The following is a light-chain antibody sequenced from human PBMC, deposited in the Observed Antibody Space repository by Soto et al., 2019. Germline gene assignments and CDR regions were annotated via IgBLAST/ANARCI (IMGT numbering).Light chain of an antibody. Sequence: EIVMTQSPATLSVSPGERATLSCRASQGIGSTLAWYQQKPGQTPRLLMYDTSTRATGVPARFSGSRSGTGFTLTINSLQSEDWGVYYCQRYDNWPLTFGGGTKVEVK. CDR3: QRYDNWPLT. CDR1: QGIGST. V-gene: IGKV3-15*01. J-gene: IGKJ4*01. CDR2: DTS.